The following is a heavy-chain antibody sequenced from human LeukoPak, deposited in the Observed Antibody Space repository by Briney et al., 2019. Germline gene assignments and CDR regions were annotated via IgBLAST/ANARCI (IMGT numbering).Heavy chain of an antibody. CDR1: GYSFTSYG. D-gene: IGHD3-22*01. V-gene: IGHV1-18*01. CDR3: ARDILGDSSAYYDY. Sequence: ASVKVSCKASGYSFTSYGISWVRQAPGQGLEWMGWISAYSGNTNYAQKLQGRVTMTTDTSTSTAYMELRSLKSDDTAVYYCARDILGDSSAYYDYWGQGTLVTVSS. J-gene: IGHJ4*02. CDR2: ISAYSGNT.